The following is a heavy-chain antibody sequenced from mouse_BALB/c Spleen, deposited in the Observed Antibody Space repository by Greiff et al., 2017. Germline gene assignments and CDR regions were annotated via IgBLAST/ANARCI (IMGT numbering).Heavy chain of an antibody. V-gene: IGHV5-4*02. D-gene: IGHD1-2*01. Sequence: EVQLVESGGGLVKPGGSLKLSCAASGFTFSDYYMYWVRQTPEKRLEWVATISDGGSYTYYPDSVKGRFTISRDNAKNNLYLQMSSLKSEDTAMYYCARDPLITTAYYAMDYWGQGTSVTVSS. J-gene: IGHJ4*01. CDR3: ARDPLITTAYYAMDY. CDR2: ISDGGSYT. CDR1: GFTFSDYY.